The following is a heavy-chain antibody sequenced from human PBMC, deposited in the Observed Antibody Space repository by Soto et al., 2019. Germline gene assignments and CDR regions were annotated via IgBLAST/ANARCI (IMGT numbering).Heavy chain of an antibody. CDR2: ISRDGSVR. Sequence: PGVSLRLSCAASGFTFSNYGIHWVRQAPGNGLEWVAVISRDGSVRYYADSVKGRFTISRDNSKNTLYLQVNNLRPEDTAVYYCAKEYCGGHCSSDYFDYWGQGT. CDR3: AKEYCGGHCSSDYFDY. V-gene: IGHV3-30*18. D-gene: IGHD2-21*01. CDR1: GFTFSNYG. J-gene: IGHJ4*02.